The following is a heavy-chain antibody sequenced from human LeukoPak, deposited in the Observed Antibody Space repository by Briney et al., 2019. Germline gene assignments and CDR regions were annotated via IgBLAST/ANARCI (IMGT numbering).Heavy chain of an antibody. D-gene: IGHD3-9*01. CDR3: ARDFPYYDILTGYRNYYYGMDV. CDR2: MNPNSGNT. J-gene: IGHJ6*02. CDR1: GYTFTSYD. V-gene: IGHV1-8*01. Sequence: GASVKVSCKASGYTFTSYDINWVRQATGQGLEWMGWMNPNSGNTGYAQKFQGRVTMTRNTSISTAYMELSSLRSEDMAVYYCARDFPYYDILTGYRNYYYGMDVWGQGTTVTVSS.